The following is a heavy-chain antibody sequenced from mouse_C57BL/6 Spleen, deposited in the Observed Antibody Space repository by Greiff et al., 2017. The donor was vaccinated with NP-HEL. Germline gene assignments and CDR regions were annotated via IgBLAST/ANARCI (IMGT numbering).Heavy chain of an antibody. CDR1: GYTFTSSW. J-gene: IGHJ2*01. V-gene: IGHV1-69*01. CDR2: IDPSDSYT. CDR3: VRRGFDD. Sequence: QVQLQQPGAELVMPGASVKLSCTASGYTFTSSWMHWVKQRPGQGLEWIGEIDPSDSYTTYHQKFKGKSTLTVDKSSSTAYMQLRSLTSEDSGVYYGVRRGFDDWGKGTTLTVSS.